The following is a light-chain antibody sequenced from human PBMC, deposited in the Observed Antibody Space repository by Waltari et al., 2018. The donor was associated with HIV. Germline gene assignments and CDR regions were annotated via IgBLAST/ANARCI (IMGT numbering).Light chain of an antibody. Sequence: QSALTQPRSVSGSPGQSVTISCTGTNSDVGGYNWLTCYQQPPGKVPNLMVYDLSTRPSVVPDRFSASKSDNTASLTISGFQADDEGYYYCCSYVGNFTWVFGGGTILTVL. CDR2: DLS. V-gene: IGLV2-11*01. CDR1: NSDVGGYNW. CDR3: CSYVGNFTWV. J-gene: IGLJ3*02.